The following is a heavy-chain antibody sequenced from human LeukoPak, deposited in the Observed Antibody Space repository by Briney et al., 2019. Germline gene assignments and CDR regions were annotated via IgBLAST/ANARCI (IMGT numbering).Heavy chain of an antibody. Sequence: GRSLRLSCAASGFTFSSYAMHWVRQAPGKGLEWVAVISYDGSNKYYADSAKGRFTISRDNSKNTLYLQMNSLRAEDTAVYYCARDRFTIFGVVIIPYFDYWGQRTLVTVSS. CDR3: ARDRFTIFGVVIIPYFDY. V-gene: IGHV3-30-3*01. D-gene: IGHD3-3*01. CDR1: GFTFSSYA. CDR2: ISYDGSNK. J-gene: IGHJ4*02.